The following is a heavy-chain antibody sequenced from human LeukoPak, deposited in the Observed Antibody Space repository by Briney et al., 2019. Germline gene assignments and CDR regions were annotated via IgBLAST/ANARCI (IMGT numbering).Heavy chain of an antibody. V-gene: IGHV3-23*01. Sequence: GGSLRLSCAASGFAFSSYAMSWVRQAPGKGLEWVSAISGSGGSTYYADSVKGRFTISRDNSKNTLYLQMNSLRAEDTAVYYCAKDAYYYDSSGYYSNWGQGTLVTVSS. D-gene: IGHD3-22*01. CDR2: ISGSGGST. J-gene: IGHJ4*02. CDR3: AKDAYYYDSSGYYSN. CDR1: GFAFSSYA.